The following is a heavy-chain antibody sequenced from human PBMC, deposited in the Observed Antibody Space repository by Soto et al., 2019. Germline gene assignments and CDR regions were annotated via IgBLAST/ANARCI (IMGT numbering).Heavy chain of an antibody. J-gene: IGHJ4*02. CDR1: GYTFTSYY. V-gene: IGHV1-46*01. Sequence: GASVKVSCKASGYTFTSYYMHWVRQAPGQGLEWMGIINPSGGSTSYAQKFQGRVTMTRDTSTSTVYMELSSLRSEDTAVYYCATSPHPAGLWFGELQPRYYFDYWGQGTLVTVPS. D-gene: IGHD3-10*01. CDR3: ATSPHPAGLWFGELQPRYYFDY. CDR2: INPSGGST.